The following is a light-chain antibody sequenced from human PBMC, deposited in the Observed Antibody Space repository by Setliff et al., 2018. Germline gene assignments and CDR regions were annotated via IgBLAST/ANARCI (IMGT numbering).Light chain of an antibody. CDR3: SSYVGGNNFV. J-gene: IGLJ1*01. CDR2: DVT. CDR1: SSDVGGYNY. Sequence: LTQPAAVSGSPGQSITISCAGTSSDVGGYNYVSWYQQHPGKAPQLIIYDVTRRPSGVPDRFSGSKSGNTASLTVSGLQAEDEADYYCSSYVGGNNFVFGSGTKVTVL. V-gene: IGLV2-8*01.